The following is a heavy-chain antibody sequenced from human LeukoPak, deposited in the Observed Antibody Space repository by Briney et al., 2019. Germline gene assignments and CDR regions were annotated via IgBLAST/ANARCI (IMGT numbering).Heavy chain of an antibody. Sequence: GRSLRLSCVASGFTFDDYAMHWVRQAPGKGLEWVSGISYNRDGIGYADSVKGRFTVSRDNAKNSLYLQMNSLRSEATALYYCAKGAAAGIRGYFDYWGQGILVTISS. V-gene: IGHV3-9*01. CDR1: GFTFDDYA. J-gene: IGHJ4*02. CDR3: AKGAAAGIRGYFDY. CDR2: ISYNRDGI. D-gene: IGHD6-25*01.